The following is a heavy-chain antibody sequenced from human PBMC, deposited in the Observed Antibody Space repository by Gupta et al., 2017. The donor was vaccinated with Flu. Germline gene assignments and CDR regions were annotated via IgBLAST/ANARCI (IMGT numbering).Heavy chain of an antibody. Sequence: QVQLVQSGAEVKKPGSSVKGSCKASGGTVSSSAISWGRQAPGQGLEWMGGIIPIFGTANYAQKFQGRVTITADKSTSTAYMELSSLRSEDTAVYYCARVESIAAPTSGYYYYMDVWGKGTTVTVSS. D-gene: IGHD6-6*01. V-gene: IGHV1-69*06. CDR1: GGTVSSSA. J-gene: IGHJ6*03. CDR3: ARVESIAAPTSGYYYYMDV. CDR2: IIPIFGTA.